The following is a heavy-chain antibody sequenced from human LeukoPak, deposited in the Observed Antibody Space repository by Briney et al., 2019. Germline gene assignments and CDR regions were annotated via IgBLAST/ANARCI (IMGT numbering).Heavy chain of an antibody. CDR1: GYTFTSYG. D-gene: IGHD3-10*01. CDR3: ARVVVRGILPDAFDI. V-gene: IGHV1-18*01. CDR2: ISAYNGNT. Sequence: ASVKVSCKASGYTFTSYGISWVRQALGQGLEWMGWISAYNGNTNYAQKLQGRVTMTTDTSTSTAYMELRSLRSDDTAVSYCARVVVRGILPDAFDIWGQGTMVTVSS. J-gene: IGHJ3*02.